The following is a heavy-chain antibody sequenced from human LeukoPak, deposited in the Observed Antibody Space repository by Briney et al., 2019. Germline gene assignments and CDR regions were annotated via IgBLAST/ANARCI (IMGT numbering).Heavy chain of an antibody. Sequence: GGSLRLSCAASGFTFSSYSMNWVRQAPGKGLEWVSSISSSSSYIYYADSVKGRFTISRDNAKNSLYLQMNSLRAEDTAVYYCARDIGNGVYVDAFDIWGQGTMVTVSS. CDR3: ARDIGNGVYVDAFDI. V-gene: IGHV3-21*01. CDR2: ISSSSSYI. CDR1: GFTFSSYS. J-gene: IGHJ3*02. D-gene: IGHD5/OR15-5a*01.